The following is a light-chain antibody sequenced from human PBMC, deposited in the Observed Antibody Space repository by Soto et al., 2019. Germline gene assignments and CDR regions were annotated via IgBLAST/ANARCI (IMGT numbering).Light chain of an antibody. V-gene: IGKV1-5*01. J-gene: IGKJ2*01. CDR3: QHYKSYPWS. CDR2: DVS. Sequence: DIQMTQSPSTLSRSVGDRVTITCRASQSISNLLAWYQQKPGKAPKLLIYDVSTLESGVPSRFSGSGSGTEFTLTISSPQPDDFATYYCQHYKSYPWSFGQGTKLEIK. CDR1: QSISNL.